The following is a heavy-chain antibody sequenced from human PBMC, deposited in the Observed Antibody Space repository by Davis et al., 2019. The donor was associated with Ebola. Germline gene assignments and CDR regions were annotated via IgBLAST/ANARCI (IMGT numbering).Heavy chain of an antibody. CDR3: ARTLAFRHGMDV. CDR1: GFTLSDYY. CDR2: IRSSDTTI. Sequence: GGSLRLSCAASGFTLSDYYMSWIRQAPGKGLEWVSSIRSSDTTIYYSDPVKGRFTVSRDNAKNSLYLQMNSLRDEDTAVYYCARTLAFRHGMDVWGQGTTVTVSS. V-gene: IGHV3-11*04. D-gene: IGHD3-3*02. J-gene: IGHJ6*02.